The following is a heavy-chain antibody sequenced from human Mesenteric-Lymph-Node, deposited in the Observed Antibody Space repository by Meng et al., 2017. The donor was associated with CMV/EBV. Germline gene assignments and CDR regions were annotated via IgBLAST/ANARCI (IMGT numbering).Heavy chain of an antibody. CDR3: AREYSSSESDGYCYYYGMDV. CDR1: GFTFSSYS. J-gene: IGHJ6*02. D-gene: IGHD6-6*01. CDR2: ISSSSSYI. V-gene: IGHV3-21*01. Sequence: GESLKISCAASGFTFSSYSMNWVRQAPGKGLEWVSSISSSSSYIYYADSVKGRFTISRDNAKNSLYLQMNSLRAEDTAVYYCAREYSSSESDGYCYYYGMDVWGQGTTVTVSS.